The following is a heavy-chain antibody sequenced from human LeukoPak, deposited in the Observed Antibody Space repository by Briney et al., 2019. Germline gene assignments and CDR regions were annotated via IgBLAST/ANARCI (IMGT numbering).Heavy chain of an antibody. CDR3: ARVGTIFGVVIIWYFDL. J-gene: IGHJ2*01. D-gene: IGHD3-3*01. CDR2: INPNSGGT. V-gene: IGHV1-2*02. CDR1: GYTFTGYY. Sequence: ASVKVSCKASGYTFTGYYMHWVRQAPGQGLGWMGWINPNSGGTNYAQKFQGRVTMTRDTSISTAYMELSRLRSDDTAVYYCARVGTIFGVVIIWYFDLWGRGTLVTVSS.